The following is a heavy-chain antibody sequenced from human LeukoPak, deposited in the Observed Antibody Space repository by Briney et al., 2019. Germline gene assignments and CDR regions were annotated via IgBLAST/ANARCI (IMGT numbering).Heavy chain of an antibody. CDR1: GFTFSNYW. V-gene: IGHV3-7*01. CDR2: IKQDGSEK. D-gene: IGHD3-10*01. Sequence: GGSLRLSCAASGFTFSNYWLSWVRQAPGRGLEWVANIKQDGSEKYYVDSLKGRFTISRDNAKNSLYPQMNSLRAEDTAVYYCARETDYYGSGSYFIDYWGQGTLVTVSS. CDR3: ARETDYYGSGSYFIDY. J-gene: IGHJ4*02.